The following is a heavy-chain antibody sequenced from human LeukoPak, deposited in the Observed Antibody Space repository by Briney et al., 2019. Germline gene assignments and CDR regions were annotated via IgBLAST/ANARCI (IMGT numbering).Heavy chain of an antibody. CDR1: RFIFRSYG. D-gene: IGHD5-24*01. Sequence: PGGSLRLSCAASRFIFRSYGMHWVRQAPGKGLEWVAFIRSDGSTEYYADSVKGRFTISRDNSKNTLYLQMNSLRAEDTAVYYCAKDPGDGYNSFDYWGQGTLVTVSS. CDR3: AKDPGDGYNSFDY. J-gene: IGHJ4*02. V-gene: IGHV3-30*02. CDR2: IRSDGSTE.